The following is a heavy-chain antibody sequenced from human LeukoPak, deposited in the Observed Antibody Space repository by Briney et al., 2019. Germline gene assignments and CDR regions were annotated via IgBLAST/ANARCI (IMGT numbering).Heavy chain of an antibody. CDR1: GFTFSDYY. Sequence: PGGSLRLSCAASGFTFSDYYMSWIRQAPGKGLEWVSYISSSSSYIYYADSVKGRFTISRDNAKNSLYLQMNSLRAEDTAVYYCAREISSGYYDYWGQGTLVTVSS. J-gene: IGHJ4*02. CDR2: ISSSSSYI. CDR3: AREISSGYYDY. D-gene: IGHD3-22*01. V-gene: IGHV3-11*06.